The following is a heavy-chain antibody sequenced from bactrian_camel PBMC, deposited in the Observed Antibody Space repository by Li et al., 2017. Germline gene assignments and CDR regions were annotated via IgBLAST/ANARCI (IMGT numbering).Heavy chain of an antibody. CDR1: GYLDSSYC. Sequence: VQLVESGGGSVEVGGSLRLSCAASGYLDSSYCMGWFRQVIGKEREEVAEMDGDGRKRYAESMQGRFSISNDYAKKTLYLHMNSLKTEDTAMYYCAAAPGGTVMERVRCRNYEYKYWGQGTQVTVS. D-gene: IGHD7*01. V-gene: IGHV3S26*01. CDR2: MDGDGRK. J-gene: IGHJ4*01. CDR3: AAAPGGTVMERVRCRNYEYKY.